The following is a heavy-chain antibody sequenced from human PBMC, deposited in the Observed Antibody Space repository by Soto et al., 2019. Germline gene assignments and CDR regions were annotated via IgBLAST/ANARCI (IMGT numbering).Heavy chain of an antibody. CDR3: VKVCTGYDSYYYYYYMDV. CDR2: ISGSGGST. Sequence: EVQLLESGGGLVQPGGSLRLSCAASGFTFSSYAMSWVRQAPGKGLEWVSAISGSGGSTYYADSVKGRFTISRDNSKNTLYLQMNSLRAEDTAVYYCVKVCTGYDSYYYYYYMDVWGKGTTATVSS. CDR1: GFTFSSYA. V-gene: IGHV3-23*01. J-gene: IGHJ6*03. D-gene: IGHD5-12*01.